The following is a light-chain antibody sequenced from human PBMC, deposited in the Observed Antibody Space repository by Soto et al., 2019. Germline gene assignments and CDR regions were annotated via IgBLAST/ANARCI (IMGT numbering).Light chain of an antibody. CDR3: QQRSNWPPIP. J-gene: IGKJ5*01. V-gene: IGKV3-11*01. Sequence: EIVLTQSPATLSLSPGERATLSCRASQSVSSYLAWYQQKPGQAPRLLIYDASNRATGIPARFSGSGSGTDFTLTISSLELEDFAVYDGQQRSNWPPIPFGQGTRLAI. CDR2: DAS. CDR1: QSVSSY.